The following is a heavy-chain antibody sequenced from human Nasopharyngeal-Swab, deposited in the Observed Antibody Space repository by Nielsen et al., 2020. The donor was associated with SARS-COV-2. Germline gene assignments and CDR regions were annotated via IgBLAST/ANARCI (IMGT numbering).Heavy chain of an antibody. CDR3: AKVSWEWELLRWYFDY. CDR2: ISGSGGST. D-gene: IGHD1-26*01. V-gene: IGHV3-23*01. CDR1: GFTFSSYA. J-gene: IGHJ4*02. Sequence: GGSLRLSCAASGFTFSSYAMSWVRQAPGKGLEWVSAISGSGGSTYYADSVMGRFTISRDNSKNTLYLQMNSLRAEDTAVYYCAKVSWEWELLRWYFDYWGQGTLVTVSS.